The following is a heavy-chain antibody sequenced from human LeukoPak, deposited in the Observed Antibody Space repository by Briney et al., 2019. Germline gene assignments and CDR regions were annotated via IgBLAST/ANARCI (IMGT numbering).Heavy chain of an antibody. J-gene: IGHJ4*02. V-gene: IGHV3-30-3*01. CDR1: GFTFSSYA. D-gene: IGHD3-22*01. Sequence: GGSLRPSCAASGFTFSSYAMHWVRQAPGKGLEWVAVISYDGSNKYYADSVKGRFTISRDNSKNTLYLQMNSLRAEDTAVYYCASTRYDSSGYYYSYWGQGTLVTVSS. CDR2: ISYDGSNK. CDR3: ASTRYDSSGYYYSY.